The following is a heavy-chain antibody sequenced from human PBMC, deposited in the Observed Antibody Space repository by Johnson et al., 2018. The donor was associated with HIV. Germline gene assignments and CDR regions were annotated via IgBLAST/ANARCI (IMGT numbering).Heavy chain of an antibody. D-gene: IGHD4-17*01. CDR2: ISYDGSNK. V-gene: IGHV3-30*19. Sequence: QVQLVESGGGVVQPGGSLRLSCAASGFTFSSYGMQWVRQAPGKGLEWVAVISYDGSNKYYTDSVKGRFTISRDNSKNTLYLQMGSLRAEDMAVYYCARAYSSTVTTPAAFDIWGQGTMVTVSS. J-gene: IGHJ3*02. CDR1: GFTFSSYG. CDR3: ARAYSSTVTTPAAFDI.